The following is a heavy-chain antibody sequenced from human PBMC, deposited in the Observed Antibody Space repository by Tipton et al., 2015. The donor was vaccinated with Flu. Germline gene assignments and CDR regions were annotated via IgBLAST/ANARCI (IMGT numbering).Heavy chain of an antibody. CDR2: TSSSSHSI. D-gene: IGHD6-19*01. Sequence: VQSGGSLRLSCAGAGFRFDYHEMSWLRQAPGKGPEWVAYTSSSSHSIYYADSVKGRFTISRDNAKKLLYLQMNSLRVDDTAVYYCARAVDADAYLAGYWGQGTPVTVSS. J-gene: IGHJ4*02. CDR1: GFRFDYHE. CDR3: ARAVDADAYLAGY. V-gene: IGHV3-48*03.